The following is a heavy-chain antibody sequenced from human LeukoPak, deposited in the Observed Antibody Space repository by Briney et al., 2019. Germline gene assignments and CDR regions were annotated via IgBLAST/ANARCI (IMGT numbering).Heavy chain of an antibody. CDR1: GYTFTSYG. Sequence: ASVNVSCKASGYTFTSYGISWVRQAPGQGLEWMGWISAYNGNTNYAQKLQGRVTMTTDTSTSTAYMELRSLRSDDTAVYYCARDLEILAAGSLPFDYWGQGTLVTVSS. V-gene: IGHV1-18*01. CDR3: ARDLEILAAGSLPFDY. D-gene: IGHD6-13*01. CDR2: ISAYNGNT. J-gene: IGHJ4*02.